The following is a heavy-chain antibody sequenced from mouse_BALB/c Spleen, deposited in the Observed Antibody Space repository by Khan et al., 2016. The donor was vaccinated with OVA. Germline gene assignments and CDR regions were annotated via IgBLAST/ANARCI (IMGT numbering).Heavy chain of an antibody. CDR3: ARLAYYYNSEGFAY. J-gene: IGHJ3*01. Sequence: DVQLVESGGDFVRPGGSLKLSCAASGFTFSTYGMSWVRQTPDKRLEWVATISTGGASTYYPDSVKGRFTISRDNAKNTLYLQLSSLRSEDTAIYYCARLAYYYNSEGFAYWGQGTLVTVSA. CDR1: GFTFSTYG. D-gene: IGHD1-1*01. V-gene: IGHV5-6*01. CDR2: ISTGGAST.